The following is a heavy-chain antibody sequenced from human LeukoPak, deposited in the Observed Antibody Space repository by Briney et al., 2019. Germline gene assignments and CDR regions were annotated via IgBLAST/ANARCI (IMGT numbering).Heavy chain of an antibody. CDR1: GFTFSSYG. Sequence: GGSLRLSCAASGFTFSSYGMHWVRQAPGKGLEWVAVIWYDGSNKYYADSVKGRFTTSRDNSKNTLYLQMNSLRAEDTAVYYCARDACSSTSCYVSYWGQGTLVTVSS. CDR2: IWYDGSNK. CDR3: ARDACSSTSCYVSY. D-gene: IGHD2-2*01. J-gene: IGHJ4*02. V-gene: IGHV3-33*01.